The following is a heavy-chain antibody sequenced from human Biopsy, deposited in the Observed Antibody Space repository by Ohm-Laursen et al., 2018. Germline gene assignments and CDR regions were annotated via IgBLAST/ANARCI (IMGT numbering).Heavy chain of an antibody. CDR1: GGDINNYY. D-gene: IGHD3-22*01. V-gene: IGHV4-4*07. CDR3: ASVVLGPTNDAFDL. Sequence: SDTLSLTCHVSGGDINNYYWSWIRQPAGKGLEWIGRIYPGGSTNYNPSPKSRVTMSVDTFKKQLSLRLRSVTAADTAMYYCASVVLGPTNDAFDLWGQGTMVVVSS. J-gene: IGHJ3*01. CDR2: IYPGGST.